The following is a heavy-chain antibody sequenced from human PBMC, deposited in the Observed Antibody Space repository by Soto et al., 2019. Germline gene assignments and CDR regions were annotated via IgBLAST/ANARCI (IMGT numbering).Heavy chain of an antibody. CDR1: GGSISSYY. D-gene: IGHD3-3*01. CDR3: ASTIFGGNWFDP. V-gene: IGHV4-59*01. Sequence: PSETLSLTCTVSGGSISSYYWSWVRQPPGKGLEWIGYIYYSGSTNYNPSLKSRVTISVDTSKNQFSLKLSSVTAADTAVYYCASTIFGGNWFDPWGQGTLVTVSS. CDR2: IYYSGST. J-gene: IGHJ5*02.